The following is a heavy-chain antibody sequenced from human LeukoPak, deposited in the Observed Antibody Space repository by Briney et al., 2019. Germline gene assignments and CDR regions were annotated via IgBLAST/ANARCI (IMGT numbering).Heavy chain of an antibody. CDR2: ITSSGDGT. CDR1: GYTFSIYA. V-gene: IGHV3-23*01. Sequence: GGSLRLSCAASGYTFSIYAMSWVRQAPGKGLQWVSSITSSGDGTYYADSVKGRFTISRDNSENMLYLQMNSLRVEDTAVYFCAKDRPNYYGSNGHYYRRDGDYWGQGTLVTVSS. J-gene: IGHJ4*02. D-gene: IGHD3-22*01. CDR3: AKDRPNYYGSNGHYYRRDGDY.